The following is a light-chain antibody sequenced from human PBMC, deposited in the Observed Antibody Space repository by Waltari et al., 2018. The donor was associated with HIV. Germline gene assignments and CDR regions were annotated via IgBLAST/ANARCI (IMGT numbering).Light chain of an antibody. CDR2: NDY. V-gene: IGLV1-47*01. Sequence: QSALTQPPSTSGPPGQRVTMSCSGSCSNVGRDNVYWYQQFPGTAPKLLIYNDYQRPSGVPDRFSGSKSGTSASLAISGLRSEDEADYYCAAWDNILSGYVFGTGTKVTVL. J-gene: IGLJ1*01. CDR1: CSNVGRDN. CDR3: AAWDNILSGYV.